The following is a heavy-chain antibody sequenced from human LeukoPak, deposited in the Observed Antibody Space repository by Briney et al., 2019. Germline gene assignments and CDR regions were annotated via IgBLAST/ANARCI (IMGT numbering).Heavy chain of an antibody. Sequence: GGSLRLSCAASGFTFSSYAMHWVRQAPGKGLEWVAVISYDGSNKYYADSVKGRFTISRDNSKNTLYLQMNSLRAEDTAVYYCATDSHYAFDFWGLGTLVTVSS. CDR1: GFTFSSYA. CDR3: ATDSHYAFDF. V-gene: IGHV3-30*04. J-gene: IGHJ4*02. D-gene: IGHD4-17*01. CDR2: ISYDGSNK.